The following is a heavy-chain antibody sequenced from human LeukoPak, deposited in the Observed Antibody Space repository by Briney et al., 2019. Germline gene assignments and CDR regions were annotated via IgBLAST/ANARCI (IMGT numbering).Heavy chain of an antibody. V-gene: IGHV5-51*01. CDR2: IYPIDSDT. D-gene: IGHD6-13*01. CDR3: AAAPVAATDQLDY. CDR1: GFRFTSYW. Sequence: GESLKISCKGSGFRFTSYWIGWVRQMPGKGLEWMGVIYPIDSDTKYSPSFQGRFTISADNSISTAYLQWTSLEASDTAIYFCAAAPVAATDQLDYWGRGTLVTASS. J-gene: IGHJ4*02.